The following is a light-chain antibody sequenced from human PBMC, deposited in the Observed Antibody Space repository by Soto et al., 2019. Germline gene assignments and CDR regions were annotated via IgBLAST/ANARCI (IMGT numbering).Light chain of an antibody. CDR1: QNISTD. Sequence: DIEMTQSPSTLSASLGDRATLSCRASQNISTDLAWYQQKPGQAPRLLIYSASTWDTGVPARFTGSGSGSEFTLTISGLQSEDFAAYYCQQGDNWPLTFGQGTRLEI. V-gene: IGKV3-15*01. J-gene: IGKJ2*01. CDR2: SAS. CDR3: QQGDNWPLT.